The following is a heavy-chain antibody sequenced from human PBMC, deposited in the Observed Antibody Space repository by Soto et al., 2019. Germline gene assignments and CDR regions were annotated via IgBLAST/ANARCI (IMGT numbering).Heavy chain of an antibody. CDR2: IYSKAGTI. CDR3: TSDIGYSIDY. D-gene: IGHD2-21*01. J-gene: IGHJ4*02. Sequence: QVQRVQSGAEVQKPGASVKVSCKTSGYTFNDFGITWVRQAPGLGLEWLGWIYSKAGTINFAPKFQGIIIMTTDTSTSPAHIELTRLTYDDSVVYCCTSDIGYSIDYWGQGTLVTV. V-gene: IGHV1-18*01. CDR1: GYTFNDFG.